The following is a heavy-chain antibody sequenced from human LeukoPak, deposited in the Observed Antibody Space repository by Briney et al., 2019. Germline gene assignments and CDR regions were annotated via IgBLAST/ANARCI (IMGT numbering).Heavy chain of an antibody. V-gene: IGHV4-39*07. CDR1: GGSISGSSYY. J-gene: IGHJ4*02. CDR3: ARDEILRADYFDY. Sequence: PSETLSLTCTVSGGSISGSSYYWGWIRQPPGKGLEWIGSIYYSGSTYYNPSLKSRVTISVDTSKNQFSLKLSSVTAADTAVYYCARDEILRADYFDYWGQGTLVTVSS. CDR2: IYYSGST. D-gene: IGHD2-2*01.